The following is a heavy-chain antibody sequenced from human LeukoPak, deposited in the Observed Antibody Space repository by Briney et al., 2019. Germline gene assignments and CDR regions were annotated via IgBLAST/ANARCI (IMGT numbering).Heavy chain of an antibody. D-gene: IGHD2-15*01. CDR3: ARMTASGGSCYSCYFDY. CDR1: GFTVSSYY. Sequence: PGGSLRLSCTASGFTVSSYYMSWVRQAPGKGLEWVSVIYSGGSTYYADSVKGRFTISRDNSKNTLYLQMNSLRAEDTAVYYCARMTASGGSCYSCYFDYWGHGTLVTVSS. CDR2: IYSGGST. V-gene: IGHV3-53*01. J-gene: IGHJ4*01.